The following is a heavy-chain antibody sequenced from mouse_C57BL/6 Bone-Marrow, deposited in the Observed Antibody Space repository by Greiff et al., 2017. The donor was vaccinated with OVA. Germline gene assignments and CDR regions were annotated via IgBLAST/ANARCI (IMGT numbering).Heavy chain of an antibody. Sequence: QVQLQQSGAELVKPGASVKMSCKASGYTFTSYWITWVKQRPGQGLEWIGDIYPGSGSTNYNEKFKSKATLTVDKSSSTAYLQLSSLTSEDSAVYYCASGGTGTSVDYWGQGTTLTVSS. V-gene: IGHV1-55*01. CDR1: GYTFTSYW. CDR3: ASGGTGTSVDY. J-gene: IGHJ2*01. CDR2: IYPGSGST. D-gene: IGHD4-1*01.